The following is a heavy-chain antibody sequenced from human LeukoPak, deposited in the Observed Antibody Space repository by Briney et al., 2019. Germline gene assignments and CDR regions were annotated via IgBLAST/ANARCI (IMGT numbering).Heavy chain of an antibody. CDR3: ARVRKWELLPPPYNWFDP. J-gene: IGHJ5*02. CDR1: GFTFSSYE. V-gene: IGHV3-48*03. D-gene: IGHD1-26*01. Sequence: GGSLRLSCAASGFTFSSYEMNWVRQAPGKGLEWVSYISSSGSTIYYADSVKGRFTISRDNAKNSLYLQMNSLRAEDTAVYYCARVRKWELLPPPYNWFDPWGQGTLVTVSS. CDR2: ISSSGSTI.